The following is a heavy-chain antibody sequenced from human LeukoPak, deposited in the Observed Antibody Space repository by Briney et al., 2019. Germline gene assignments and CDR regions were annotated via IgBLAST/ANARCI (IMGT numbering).Heavy chain of an antibody. D-gene: IGHD6-19*01. CDR2: IKQDGSEK. J-gene: IGHJ4*02. Sequence: GGSLRLSCAASGFTFSNAWMSWVRQAPGKGLEWVANIKQDGSEKYYVDSVKGRFTISRDNAKNSLYLQMNSLRAEDTAVYYCARLIRIAVAGRDLDYWGQGTLVTVSS. V-gene: IGHV3-7*01. CDR1: GFTFSNAW. CDR3: ARLIRIAVAGRDLDY.